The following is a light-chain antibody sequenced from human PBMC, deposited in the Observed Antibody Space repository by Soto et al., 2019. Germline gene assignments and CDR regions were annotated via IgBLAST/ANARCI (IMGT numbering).Light chain of an antibody. CDR2: LGS. V-gene: IGKV2-28*01. J-gene: IGKJ1*01. Sequence: DIVMTHSPLPLPVTPGEPASIACRSSHSLLHSNGYNYLDWYLQKPGQSPQLLIYLGSNRASGVPDRFSGSGSGTDFTLKISRVEAEDVGVYYCMQALQTPWTFGQGTKVDI. CDR3: MQALQTPWT. CDR1: HSLLHSNGYNY.